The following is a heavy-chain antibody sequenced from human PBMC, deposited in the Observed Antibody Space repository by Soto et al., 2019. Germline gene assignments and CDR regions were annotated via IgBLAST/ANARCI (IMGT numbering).Heavy chain of an antibody. CDR1: GGSISSSSYY. V-gene: IGHV4-39*01. CDR3: ARPGGGAADYFDY. Sequence: QLQLQESGPGLVKPSETLSLTCTVSGGSISSSSYYWGWIRQPPGKGLEWIGSIYYSGSTYYNPSLNSRLTISVDTSKNQFSLKLSSVTAADTAVYYCARPGGGAADYFDYWGQGTLVTVSS. D-gene: IGHD6-25*01. CDR2: IYYSGST. J-gene: IGHJ4*02.